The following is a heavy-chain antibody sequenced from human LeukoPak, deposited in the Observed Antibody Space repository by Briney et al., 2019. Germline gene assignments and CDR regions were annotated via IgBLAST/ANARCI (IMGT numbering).Heavy chain of an antibody. CDR3: ARALGSPRGPGLHQGYYYMDV. CDR2: ISAYNGNT. Sequence: ASVKVSCKASGYTFTSYGISWVRQAPGQGLEWMGWISAYNGNTNYAQKLQGRVTMTTDTSTSTAYMELRSLRSDDTAVYYCARALGSPRGPGLHQGYYYMDVWGKGTTVTVSS. CDR1: GYTFTSYG. V-gene: IGHV1-18*01. J-gene: IGHJ6*03. D-gene: IGHD4-11*01.